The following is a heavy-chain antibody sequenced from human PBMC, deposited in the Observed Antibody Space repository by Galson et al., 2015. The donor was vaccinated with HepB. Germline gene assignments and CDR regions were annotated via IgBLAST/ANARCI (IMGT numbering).Heavy chain of an antibody. CDR1: GGTFSSYA. Sequence: SVKVSCKASGGTFSSYAISWVRQAPGQGLEWMGGIIPILGIANYAQKFQGRVTITADKSTSTAYMELSSLRSEDTAVYYCARGALGVAPHAFDIWGQGTMVTVSS. CDR3: ARGALGVAPHAFDI. D-gene: IGHD2-21*01. J-gene: IGHJ3*02. CDR2: IIPILGIA. V-gene: IGHV1-69*10.